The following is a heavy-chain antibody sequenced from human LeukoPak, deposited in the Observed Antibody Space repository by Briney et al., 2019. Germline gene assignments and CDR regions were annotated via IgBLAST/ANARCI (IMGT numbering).Heavy chain of an antibody. Sequence: GGSLRLSCAASGFTFSSYGMHWVRQAPGKGLEWVSAIGVSGIHTYFADSVKGRFSISRDDSRNTVYLQMKSLRAGDTALYFCARDLSLLGLDDWGQGTLVTVSS. D-gene: IGHD3-16*01. V-gene: IGHV3-23*01. CDR2: IGVSGIHT. J-gene: IGHJ4*02. CDR1: GFTFSSYG. CDR3: ARDLSLLGLDD.